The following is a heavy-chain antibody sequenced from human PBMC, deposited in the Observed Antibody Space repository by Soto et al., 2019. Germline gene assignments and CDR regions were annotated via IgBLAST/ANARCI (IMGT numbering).Heavy chain of an antibody. J-gene: IGHJ3*02. D-gene: IGHD2-15*01. Sequence: SVKVSCKASGGTFSSYAISWVRQAPGQGLDWMGGIIPIFGTANYAQKFQGRVTITADKSTSTAYMELSSLRSEDTAVYYCATITAGYCSGGRCWSAFDIWGQGTMVTVSS. CDR2: IIPIFGTA. CDR1: GGTFSSYA. CDR3: ATITAGYCSGGRCWSAFDI. V-gene: IGHV1-69*06.